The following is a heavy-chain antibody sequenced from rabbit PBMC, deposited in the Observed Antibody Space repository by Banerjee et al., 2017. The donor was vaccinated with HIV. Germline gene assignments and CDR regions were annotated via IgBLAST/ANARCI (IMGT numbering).Heavy chain of an antibody. Sequence: EESGGDLVKPEGSLTLTCTASGFSFSSSYWICWVRQAPGKGLEWIACIYAGSSGSTYYANWAKGRFTISKTSSTTVTLQMTSLTGADTATYFCARDLAGVIGWNFGLWGQGTLVTVS. CDR2: IYAGSSGST. V-gene: IGHV1S45*01. CDR3: ARDLAGVIGWNFGL. CDR1: GFSFSSSYW. J-gene: IGHJ3*01. D-gene: IGHD4-1*01.